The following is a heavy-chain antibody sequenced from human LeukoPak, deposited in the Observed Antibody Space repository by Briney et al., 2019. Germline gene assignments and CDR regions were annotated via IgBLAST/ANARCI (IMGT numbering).Heavy chain of an antibody. CDR3: ATYSSLDRREFQY. D-gene: IGHD3-22*01. J-gene: IGHJ1*01. Sequence: AGGSLRLSCAAAGFTFSSYSMNWVRQAPGKGLEWVSSINSISSYIYYAESVKGRFTISRDNAKNSLYLQMNSLRAEDTAVYYCATYSSLDRREFQYWGQGTLLTVSS. CDR2: INSISSYI. V-gene: IGHV3-21*01. CDR1: GFTFSSYS.